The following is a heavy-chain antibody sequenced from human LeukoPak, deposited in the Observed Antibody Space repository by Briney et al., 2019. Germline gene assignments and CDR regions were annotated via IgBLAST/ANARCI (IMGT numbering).Heavy chain of an antibody. D-gene: IGHD3-16*02. Sequence: EASVKVSCKASGYTFTGYYMHWVRQAPGQGLEWMGWINPNSGGTNYAQKFQGRVTMTRDTSISTAYMELSRLRSDDTAVYYCARDVERIPFHYDYVWGSYRSPSFDYWGQGTLVTVSS. CDR3: ARDVERIPFHYDYVWGSYRSPSFDY. V-gene: IGHV1-2*02. CDR2: INPNSGGT. J-gene: IGHJ4*02. CDR1: GYTFTGYY.